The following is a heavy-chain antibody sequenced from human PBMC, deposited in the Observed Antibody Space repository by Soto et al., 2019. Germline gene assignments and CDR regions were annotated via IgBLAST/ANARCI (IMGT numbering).Heavy chain of an antibody. J-gene: IGHJ6*02. CDR3: ARGGAAAARAYYYYYGMDV. CDR1: GYTFTSYG. Sequence: GASVKVSCKASGYTFTSYGISWVRQAPGQGPEWMGWISAYNGNTNYAQKLQGRVTMTTDTSTSTAYMELRSLRSDDTAVYYCARGGAAAARAYYYYYGMDVWGQGTTVTVSS. D-gene: IGHD6-13*01. CDR2: ISAYNGNT. V-gene: IGHV1-18*04.